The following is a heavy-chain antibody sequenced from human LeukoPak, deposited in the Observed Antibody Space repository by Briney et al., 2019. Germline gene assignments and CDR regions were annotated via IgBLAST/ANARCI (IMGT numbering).Heavy chain of an antibody. J-gene: IGHJ6*02. CDR2: ISGSGGTT. CDR1: GFTFTSFA. CDR3: AKKRYENGTSSAGYLDV. D-gene: IGHD1-1*01. Sequence: GGSLRLSRAASGFTFTSFAMNWARQAPGKGLEWVSVISGSGGTTHYADSVKGRFTISRDNFKNTLYLQMNSLRAEDTAVYYCAKKRYENGTSSAGYLDVWGQGTTVTVSS. V-gene: IGHV3-23*01.